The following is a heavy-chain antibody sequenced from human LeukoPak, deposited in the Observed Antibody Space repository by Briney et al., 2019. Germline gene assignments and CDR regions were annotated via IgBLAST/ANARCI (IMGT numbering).Heavy chain of an antibody. Sequence: PGGSLRLSCAASGFTFSNYWMSWVRQAPGKGLEWVANIKEDGSEKYYVDSVKGRFTISRDNAKNSLYLQMNSLRAEDTAVYYCAGRILDIWGPGTMVTVSS. CDR2: IKEDGSEK. CDR1: GFTFSNYW. V-gene: IGHV3-7*01. J-gene: IGHJ3*02. D-gene: IGHD2-21*01. CDR3: AGRILDI.